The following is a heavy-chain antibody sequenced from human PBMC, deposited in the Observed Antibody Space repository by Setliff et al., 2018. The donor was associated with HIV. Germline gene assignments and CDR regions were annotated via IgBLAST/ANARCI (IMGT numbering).Heavy chain of an antibody. J-gene: IGHJ6*03. CDR3: ARGEVIIDSYYYMNV. CDR1: GGTFSTQT. V-gene: IGHV1-69*05. Sequence: SVKVSCKASGGTFSTQTLNWVRQAPGQGLEWMGEIIPLFGTANYAQKFQGTVTITTDESTSTAYMDLSSLRYEDTAIYYCARGEVIIDSYYYMNVWGKGTTVTVSS. CDR2: IIPLFGTA.